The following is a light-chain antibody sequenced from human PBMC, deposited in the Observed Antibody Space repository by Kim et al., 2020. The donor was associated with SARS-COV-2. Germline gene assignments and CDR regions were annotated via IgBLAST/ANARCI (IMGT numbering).Light chain of an antibody. CDR1: NSNIGNDY. Sequence: QSVLTQPPSVSAAPGQKVTISCSGSNSNIGNDYVFWYQQFPATAPKFLIYSNNNRPSGIPDRFSGSKSGTSATLYITGLQTGDEADYYCGTWDSSLSTVVFGGGTQLTVL. CDR3: GTWDSSLSTVV. J-gene: IGLJ2*01. V-gene: IGLV1-51*01. CDR2: SNN.